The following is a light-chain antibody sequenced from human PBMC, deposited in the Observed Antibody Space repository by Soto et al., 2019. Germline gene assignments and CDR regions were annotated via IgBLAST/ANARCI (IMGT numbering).Light chain of an antibody. CDR2: DAS. CDR3: QQRSNWPGT. CDR1: QTIDNY. J-gene: IGKJ4*01. Sequence: EIVLTQSPATLSLSPGERATLSCRASQTIDNYLAWYQQKPGQAPRLLISDASNRATGIPARFSGSGSGTDFTLTISSLEPEDFALYYCQQRSNWPGTFGGGTKVDIK. V-gene: IGKV3-11*01.